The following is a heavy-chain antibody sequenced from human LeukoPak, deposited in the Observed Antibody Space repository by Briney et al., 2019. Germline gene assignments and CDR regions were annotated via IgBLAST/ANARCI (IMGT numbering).Heavy chain of an antibody. V-gene: IGHV4-39*01. J-gene: IGHJ4*02. D-gene: IGHD3-22*01. CDR2: IYYSGST. CDR3: ARLRFEAIVVVN. Sequence: SETLSLTCTVSGGSISSSSYYWGWIRQPPGKRLEWIGSIYYSGSTYYNPSLKSRVTISVDTSKNQFSLKLSSVTAADTAVYYCARLRFEAIVVVNWGQGTLVTVSS. CDR1: GGSISSSSYY.